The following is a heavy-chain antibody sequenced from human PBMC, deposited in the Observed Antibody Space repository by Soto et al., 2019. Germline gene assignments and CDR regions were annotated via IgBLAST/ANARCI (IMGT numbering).Heavy chain of an antibody. Sequence: QVQLQESGPGLVKPSETLSLTGTVSGGSISSYYWSWIRQPPGKGLEWIGYIYYSGSTNYNPSLKSRVTISVDTSKNKFSLKLSSVTAADTAVYYSARHPDTLGLAYYFDYWGQGTLVTVSS. CDR2: IYYSGST. V-gene: IGHV4-59*08. CDR3: ARHPDTLGLAYYFDY. D-gene: IGHD5-18*01. CDR1: GGSISSYY. J-gene: IGHJ4*02.